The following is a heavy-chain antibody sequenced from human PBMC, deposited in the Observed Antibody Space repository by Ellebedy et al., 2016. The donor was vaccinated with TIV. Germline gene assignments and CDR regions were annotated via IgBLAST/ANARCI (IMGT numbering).Heavy chain of an antibody. D-gene: IGHD3-22*01. Sequence: SETLSLTCTVSGGSISSYYWSWIRQPPGKGLEWIGYIYDSGSTNYNPSLKSRVTISVDTSKNQFSLKLSSVTAADTAVYYCASNYDSSGYFDYWGQGTLVTVSS. J-gene: IGHJ4*02. CDR1: GGSISSYY. CDR2: IYDSGST. CDR3: ASNYDSSGYFDY. V-gene: IGHV4-59*12.